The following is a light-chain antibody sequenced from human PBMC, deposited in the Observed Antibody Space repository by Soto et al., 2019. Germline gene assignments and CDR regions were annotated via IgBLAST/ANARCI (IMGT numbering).Light chain of an antibody. V-gene: IGLV2-23*01. CDR2: EGT. Sequence: QSVLTQPASVSGSPGQSITISCTGTSSDVGSYNLVSWYQQNPGKAPKLMIYEGTKRPSGVSDRFSGSKSGNTASMTISGFQAEDEADYYCCSYAHDTRSGTVVFGGGTKLTVL. CDR1: SSDVGSYNL. J-gene: IGLJ2*01. CDR3: CSYAHDTRSGTVV.